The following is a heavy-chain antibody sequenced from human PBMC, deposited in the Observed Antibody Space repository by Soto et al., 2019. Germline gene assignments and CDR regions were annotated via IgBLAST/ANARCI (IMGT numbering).Heavy chain of an antibody. CDR2: TYYRSQWYN. J-gene: IGHJ4*02. Sequence: SQTLSLTCAISGDSVSSNIAAWSWIRHSPSRGLEWLGRTYYRSQWYNDYAVSVKSRITIKADTSKNQFSLQLNSVTPEDTAVYYCARDTPPSSGWYYFDSWGQGTLVTVSS. V-gene: IGHV6-1*01. CDR1: GDSVSSNIAA. CDR3: ARDTPPSSGWYYFDS. D-gene: IGHD6-19*01.